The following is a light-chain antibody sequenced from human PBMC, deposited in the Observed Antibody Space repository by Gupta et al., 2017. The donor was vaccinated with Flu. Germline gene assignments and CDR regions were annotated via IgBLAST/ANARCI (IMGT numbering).Light chain of an antibody. CDR1: SSEVGNYNL. V-gene: IGLV2-23*02. CDR3: CSYAGSNNWV. J-gene: IGLJ3*02. Sequence: TSSEVGNYNLVSWYQQHPGKVTKLMFYEVSRRPSVVSNRFSGYKSGNTASLTISGLHAEEEADYYCCSYAGSNNWVFGGGTKLTVL. CDR2: EVS.